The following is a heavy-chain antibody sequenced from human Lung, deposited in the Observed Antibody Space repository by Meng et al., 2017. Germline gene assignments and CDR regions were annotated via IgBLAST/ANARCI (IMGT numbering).Heavy chain of an antibody. CDR1: GGSFSDYY. J-gene: IGHJ4*02. CDR2: INHSGST. V-gene: IGHV4-34*01. D-gene: IGHD4-11*01. Sequence: VRLQAWGAGLLQPSETLSVTCVVSGGSFSDYYWSWIAQPPGKGLDWIGEINHSGSTNYDPSLESRATISVDTSQTNLSLKLSSVTAADSAVYYCARGPTTMAHDFDYWGQGTLVTVSS. CDR3: ARGPTTMAHDFDY.